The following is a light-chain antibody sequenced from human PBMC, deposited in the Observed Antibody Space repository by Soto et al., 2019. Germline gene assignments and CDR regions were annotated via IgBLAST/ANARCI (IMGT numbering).Light chain of an antibody. J-gene: IGKJ1*01. CDR3: QQYGSSPGT. CDR2: GAS. Sequence: EIVLTQSPGSLSLSPGQRATLSCRASQSVSGSYLAWYQQKPGQPPRLLIYGASSRDTGIPDRFSGSGCGTDFTLTISRLESEDFGVYYCQQYGSSPGTFGQGTKVEIK. V-gene: IGKV3-20*01. CDR1: QSVSGSY.